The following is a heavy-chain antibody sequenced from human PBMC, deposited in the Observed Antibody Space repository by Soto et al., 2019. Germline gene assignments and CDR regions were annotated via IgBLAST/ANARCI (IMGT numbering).Heavy chain of an antibody. CDR1: GGSISSSSYY. CDR3: ARRIAAAGTRGAFDI. V-gene: IGHV4-39*01. D-gene: IGHD6-13*01. J-gene: IGHJ3*02. CDR2: IYYSGST. Sequence: SETLSLTCTVSGGSISSSSYYWGWIRQPPGKGLEWIGSIYYSGSTYYNPSLKSRVTISVDTSKNRFSLKLSSVTAADTAVYYCARRIAAAGTRGAFDIWGHGTMVTVSS.